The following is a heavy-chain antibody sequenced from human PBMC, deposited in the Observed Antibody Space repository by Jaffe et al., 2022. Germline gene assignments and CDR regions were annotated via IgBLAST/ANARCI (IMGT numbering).Heavy chain of an antibody. V-gene: IGHV4-38-2*01. CDR1: GYSISSGYY. J-gene: IGHJ4*02. D-gene: IGHD1-26*01. CDR2: IYHSGST. Sequence: QVQLQESGPGLVKPSETLSLTCAVSGYSISSGYYWGWIRQPPGKGLEWIGSIYHSGSTYYNPSLKSRVTISVDTSKNQFSLKLSSVTAADTAVYYCASYKGIVAALDYWGQGTLVTVSS. CDR3: ASYKGIVAALDY.